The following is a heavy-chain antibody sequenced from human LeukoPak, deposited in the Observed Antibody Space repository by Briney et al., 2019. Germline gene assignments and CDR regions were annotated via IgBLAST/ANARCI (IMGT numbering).Heavy chain of an antibody. V-gene: IGHV3-7*05. D-gene: IGHD1-7*01. CDR2: MRQDGSEK. Sequence: TGGSLRLSCATSGLIFSDAWMSWVRHAPGKGLEWVANMRQDGSEKYYVDSVKGRFTISRDNAKNSLYLQMNSLRAEDTAVYYCARGFNWNYGRFDFWGQGTLVTVS. J-gene: IGHJ4*02. CDR3: ARGFNWNYGRFDF. CDR1: GLIFSDAW.